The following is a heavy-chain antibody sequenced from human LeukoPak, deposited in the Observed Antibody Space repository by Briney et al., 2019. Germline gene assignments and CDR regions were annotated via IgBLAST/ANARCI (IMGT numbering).Heavy chain of an antibody. CDR1: GFFFNNYD. CDR3: ARGATIRPHDVFDI. CDR2: FGIGGDT. Sequence: PGGSLRLPCVASGFFFNNYDMHWVRQAAGEHPEWVSGFGIGGDTYYVDSVKGRFTISRENAKNSLYLQMNNLRAEDTAVYYCARGATIRPHDVFDIWGQGTMVTISS. J-gene: IGHJ3*02. D-gene: IGHD6-6*01. V-gene: IGHV3-13*01.